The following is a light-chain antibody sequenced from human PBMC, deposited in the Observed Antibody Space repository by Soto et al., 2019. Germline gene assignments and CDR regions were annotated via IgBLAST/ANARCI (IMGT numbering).Light chain of an antibody. J-gene: IGKJ1*01. CDR1: QSISYSY. Sequence: ELVLTQSPGTLSLSPGERATLSCRASQSISYSYLAWYQQKPGQAPRLLIYGASTSATGIPDRFSSSGSWKDFTLTISRLEPDYSAVYYCQQYGGSFPFGQGTEVEIK. CDR2: GAS. V-gene: IGKV3-20*01. CDR3: QQYGGSFP.